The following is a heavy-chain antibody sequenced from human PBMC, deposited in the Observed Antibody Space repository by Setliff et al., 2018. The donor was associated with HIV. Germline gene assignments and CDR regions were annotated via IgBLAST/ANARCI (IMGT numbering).Heavy chain of an antibody. CDR3: ARDYFDSSAYHYGFGAFDI. CDR2: FDPEDNKI. J-gene: IGHJ3*02. CDR1: GYTVTELS. Sequence: ASVKVSCKVSGYTVTELSINWVRQAPGKGPEWMGGFDPEDNKIVYAQKFQGRVTTTEDTSTDTAYMELSSLRSEDTAVYYCARDYFDSSAYHYGFGAFDIWGQGTMVTVSS. D-gene: IGHD3-22*01. V-gene: IGHV1-24*01.